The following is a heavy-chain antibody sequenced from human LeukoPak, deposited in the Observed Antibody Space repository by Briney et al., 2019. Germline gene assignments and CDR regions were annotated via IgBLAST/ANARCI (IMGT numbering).Heavy chain of an antibody. CDR3: ARDGSITIFGVVIREEAFDI. V-gene: IGHV1-2*02. CDR2: INPNSGGT. J-gene: IGHJ3*02. CDR1: GYTFTGYY. D-gene: IGHD3-3*01. Sequence: ASVKVSCKASGYTFTGYYMHWVRQAPGQGLEWMGWINPNSGGTNYAQKFQGRVTMTRDTSIRTAYMELSRLRSDDTAVYYCARDGSITIFGVVIREEAFDIWGQGTMVTVSS.